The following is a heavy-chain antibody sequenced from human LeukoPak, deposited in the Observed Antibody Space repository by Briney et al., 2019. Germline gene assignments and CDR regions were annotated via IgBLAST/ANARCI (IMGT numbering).Heavy chain of an antibody. CDR3: ARDFGTTGWHTFDY. Sequence: SQTLSLTCVVSGDSVSSKNGAWNWIRQSPSRGLEWLGRTYYRSKWYNDYAESMEGRMTISQDTSKNKYSLHLNSVTPDDTAVYYCARDFGTTGWHTFDYWGQGALVTVSS. J-gene: IGHJ4*02. CDR2: TYYRSKWYN. D-gene: IGHD6-19*01. V-gene: IGHV6-1*01. CDR1: GDSVSSKNGA.